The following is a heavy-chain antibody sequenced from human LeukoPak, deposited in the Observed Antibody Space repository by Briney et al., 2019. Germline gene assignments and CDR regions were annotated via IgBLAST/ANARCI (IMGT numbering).Heavy chain of an antibody. D-gene: IGHD3-22*01. CDR2: IIPIFGTA. V-gene: IGHV1-69*01. Sequence: RQXRXXGGXGMGGIIPIFGTANYAQKFQVRVTITADESPSTAYMELSSLRSEDTAVYYCAREKYYYDSSESGIQYYFDYWGQGTLVTVSS. J-gene: IGHJ4*02. CDR3: AREKYYYDSSESGIQYYFDY.